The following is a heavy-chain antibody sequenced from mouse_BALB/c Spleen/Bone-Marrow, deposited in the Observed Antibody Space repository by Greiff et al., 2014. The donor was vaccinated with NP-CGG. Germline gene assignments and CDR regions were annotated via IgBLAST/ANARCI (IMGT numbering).Heavy chain of an antibody. CDR2: INYDGNN. V-gene: IGHV3-6*02. J-gene: IGHJ4*01. CDR3: AIPRYGSMDY. CDR1: GYSITSGYY. D-gene: IGHD2-14*01. Sequence: EVKLMESGPGLVKPSQSLSLTCSVTGYSITSGYYWNWIRQFPGNKLEWMGYINYDGNNNYNPSLKNRISITRDTSKNQFFLKLNSVTTEDTATYCCAIPRYGSMDYWGQGTSVTVSS.